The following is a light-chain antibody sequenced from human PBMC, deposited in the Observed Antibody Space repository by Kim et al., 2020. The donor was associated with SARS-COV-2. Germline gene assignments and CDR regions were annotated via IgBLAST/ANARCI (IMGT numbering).Light chain of an antibody. CDR2: LGS. CDR1: QSLMDRNGYHY. Sequence: EPASISCRSSQSLMDRNGYHYLDWFLQKPGQSPQLLIYLGSNRASGVPDRFSGSGSGTDFTLKISRVEPEDVGIYYCMQALQTPLTFGGGTKVDIK. V-gene: IGKV2-28*01. CDR3: MQALQTPLT. J-gene: IGKJ4*01.